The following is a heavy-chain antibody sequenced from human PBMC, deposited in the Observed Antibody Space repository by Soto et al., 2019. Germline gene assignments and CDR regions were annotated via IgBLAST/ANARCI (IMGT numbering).Heavy chain of an antibody. V-gene: IGHV5-51*01. CDR3: ARHLSYNWNSPVGFDP. D-gene: IGHD1-7*01. CDR2: IYPGDSDT. Sequence: EVQLVQSGAEVKKPGESLKISCKGSGYSFTSYWIGWVRQMPGKGLEWMGIIYPGDSDTRYSPSFQGQVTISADKSISTAYLQWSSLKASDTAMYYCARHLSYNWNSPVGFDPWGQGTLVTVSS. CDR1: GYSFTSYW. J-gene: IGHJ5*02.